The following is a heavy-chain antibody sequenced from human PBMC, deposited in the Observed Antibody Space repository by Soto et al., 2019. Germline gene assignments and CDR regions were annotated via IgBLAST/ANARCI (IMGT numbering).Heavy chain of an antibody. CDR2: IYYSGST. CDR1: GGSVSSGSYY. J-gene: IGHJ5*02. V-gene: IGHV4-61*01. D-gene: IGHD1-7*01. Sequence: QVQLQESGPGLVKPSETLSLTCTVSGGSVSSGSYYWSWIRQPPGKGLEWIGYIYYSGSTNHNPSLKSRVTISVDTSKNQFSLKLSSVTAADTAVYYCAREKLELRNNWFDPWGQGTLVTVSS. CDR3: AREKLELRNNWFDP.